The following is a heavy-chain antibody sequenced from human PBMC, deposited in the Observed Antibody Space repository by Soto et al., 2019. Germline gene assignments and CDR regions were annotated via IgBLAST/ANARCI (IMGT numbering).Heavy chain of an antibody. Sequence: GGSLRLSCAASGFTFSSYGMHWVRQAPGKGLEWVAVIWYDGSNKYYADSVKGRFTISRDNSKNTLYLQMNSLRAEDTAVYYCARDRGWLLLNYFDYWGQGTLVTVSS. CDR1: GFTFSSYG. CDR2: IWYDGSNK. CDR3: ARDRGWLLLNYFDY. J-gene: IGHJ4*02. V-gene: IGHV3-33*01. D-gene: IGHD3-22*01.